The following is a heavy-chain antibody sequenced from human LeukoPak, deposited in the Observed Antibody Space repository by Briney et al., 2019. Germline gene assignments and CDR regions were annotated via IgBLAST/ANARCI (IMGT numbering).Heavy chain of an antibody. J-gene: IGHJ3*02. CDR1: GGSISSGDYY. D-gene: IGHD3-22*01. CDR3: AREPRPRITMIVVVIPRRAFDI. Sequence: SQTLSLTCTVSGGSISSGDYYWSWIRQPPGTGLEWIGEINHSGSTNYNPSLKSRVTISVDTSKNQFSLKLSSVTAADTAVYYCAREPRPRITMIVVVIPRRAFDIWGQGTMVTVSS. V-gene: IGHV4-30-4*08. CDR2: INHSGST.